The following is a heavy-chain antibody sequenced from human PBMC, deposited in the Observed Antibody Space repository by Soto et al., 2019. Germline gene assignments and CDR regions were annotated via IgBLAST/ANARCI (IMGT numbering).Heavy chain of an antibody. CDR2: IIPILGIA. J-gene: IGHJ4*02. D-gene: IGHD2-15*01. Sequence: SVKVSCKASGGTFSSYTISWVRQAPGQGLEWMGKIIPILGIANYAQKFQGRVTITADKSTSTAYMELSSLRSEDTAVYYCASSGYCSGGSCFAFDYWGQGTLVTVSS. V-gene: IGHV1-69*02. CDR1: GGTFSSYT. CDR3: ASSGYCSGGSCFAFDY.